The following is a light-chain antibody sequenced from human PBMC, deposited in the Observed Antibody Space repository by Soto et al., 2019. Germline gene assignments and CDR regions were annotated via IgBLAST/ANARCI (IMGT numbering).Light chain of an antibody. Sequence: QSALTQPASVSGSPGQSITISCTGTSSDVGRYNYVSWYQQHPGKAPKLMIYEVSNRPSGVSNRFSGSKSGNTASLTISGLQAEDEADYHCTSYTRDTALVFGTGTKLTVL. CDR2: EVS. CDR3: TSYTRDTALV. V-gene: IGLV2-14*01. CDR1: SSDVGRYNY. J-gene: IGLJ1*01.